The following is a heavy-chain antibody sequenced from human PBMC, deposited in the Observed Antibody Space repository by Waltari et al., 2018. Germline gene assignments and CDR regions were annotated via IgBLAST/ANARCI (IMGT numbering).Heavy chain of an antibody. CDR1: GFTFSSYG. CDR2: IRYDGSNK. D-gene: IGHD3-10*01. V-gene: IGHV3-30*02. J-gene: IGHJ4*02. Sequence: QVQLVESGGGVVQPGGSLRLSCAASGFTFSSYGMHWVRQAPGKGREWVAFIRYDGSNKYYADSVKGRFTISRDNSKNSLYLQMNSLRAEDTAVYYCARESWGVENFDYWGQGTLVTVSS. CDR3: ARESWGVENFDY.